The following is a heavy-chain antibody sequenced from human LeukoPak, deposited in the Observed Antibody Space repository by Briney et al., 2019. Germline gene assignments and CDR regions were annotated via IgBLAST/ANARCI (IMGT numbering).Heavy chain of an antibody. V-gene: IGHV4-34*01. D-gene: IGHD3-22*01. Sequence: PSETLSLTCAVYGGSFSGYYWSWIRQPPGKGLEWIGEINHSGSTNYNPSLKSRVTISVDTSKNQFSLKLSSVTAADTAVYYCARHPYYYDSSGLNWFDPWGQGTLVTVSS. CDR1: GGSFSGYY. CDR2: INHSGST. J-gene: IGHJ5*02. CDR3: ARHPYYYDSSGLNWFDP.